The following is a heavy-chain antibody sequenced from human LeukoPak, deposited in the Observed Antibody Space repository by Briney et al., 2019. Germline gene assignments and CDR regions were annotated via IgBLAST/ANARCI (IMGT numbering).Heavy chain of an antibody. CDR1: GGTFSSYA. V-gene: IGHV1-2*02. J-gene: IGHJ4*02. Sequence: ASVKVSCKASGGTFSSYAISWVRQAPGRGLEWMGWINPNSGGTNYAQKFQGRVTMTRDTSISTAYMELSRLRSDDTAVYYCARDLTGTTSWDLDYWGQGTLVTVSS. D-gene: IGHD1-7*01. CDR2: INPNSGGT. CDR3: ARDLTGTTSWDLDY.